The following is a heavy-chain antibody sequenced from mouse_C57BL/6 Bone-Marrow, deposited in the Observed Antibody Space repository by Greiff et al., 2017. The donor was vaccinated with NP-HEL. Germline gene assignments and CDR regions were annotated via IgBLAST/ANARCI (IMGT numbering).Heavy chain of an antibody. V-gene: IGHV1-61*01. J-gene: IGHJ4*01. Sequence: QVQLQQPGAELVRPGSSVKLSCKASGYTFTSYWMDWVKQRPGQGLEWIGNIYPSDSETHYNQKFKDKATLTVDKSSSTAYMQLSSLTSEDSAVYYSARKSKGAMDYWGQGTSVTVSS. CDR1: GYTFTSYW. CDR2: IYPSDSET. CDR3: ARKSKGAMDY.